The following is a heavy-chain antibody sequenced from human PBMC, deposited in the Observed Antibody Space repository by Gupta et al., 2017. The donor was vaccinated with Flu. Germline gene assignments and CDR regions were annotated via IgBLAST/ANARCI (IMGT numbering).Heavy chain of an antibody. Sequence: QVQLQQWGAGLLKPSETLSLTCAVSGGSFSGYYWSWIRQPPGKGLEWSGEINHSGSTNYNPSLKSRVTISVDTSKNQFSLKLSAVTAADTAVYYCARLVTTGHSYGMDVWGQGTTVTVSS. J-gene: IGHJ6*02. CDR3: ARLVTTGHSYGMDV. V-gene: IGHV4-34*01. D-gene: IGHD4-4*01. CDR1: GGSFSGYY. CDR2: INHSGST.